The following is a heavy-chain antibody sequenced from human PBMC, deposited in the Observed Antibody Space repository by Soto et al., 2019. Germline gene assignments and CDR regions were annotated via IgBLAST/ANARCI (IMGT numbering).Heavy chain of an antibody. J-gene: IGHJ4*02. CDR3: AKVLVRGTQNGGFGY. V-gene: IGHV3-23*01. Sequence: EVQLLESGGGLVQPGGSLRLSCAASGFTFSSYAMSWVRQAPGKGPEWVSAISGSGGSTYYADSVKGRFTISRDNSKNTLYLQMNSLRAEDTAVYYCAKVLVRGTQNGGFGYWGQGTLVTVSS. D-gene: IGHD3-10*01. CDR2: ISGSGGST. CDR1: GFTFSSYA.